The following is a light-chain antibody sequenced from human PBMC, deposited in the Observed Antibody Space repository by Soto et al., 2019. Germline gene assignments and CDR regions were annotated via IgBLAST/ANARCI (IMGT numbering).Light chain of an antibody. Sequence: QSVLTQPPSVSAAPGQQVTISCSGETSNIGNNYVSWYQQLPGTAPKLLIYDTNNRPSGIPDRFSGFKSGTSATLGITGLQTGDEAVYYCGAWDSSLSGVLFGGGTKLTVL. CDR3: GAWDSSLSGVL. J-gene: IGLJ2*01. CDR2: DTN. V-gene: IGLV1-51*01. CDR1: TSNIGNNY.